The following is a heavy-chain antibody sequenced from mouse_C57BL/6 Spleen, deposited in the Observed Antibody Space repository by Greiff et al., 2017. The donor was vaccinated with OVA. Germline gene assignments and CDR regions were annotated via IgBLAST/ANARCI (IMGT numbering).Heavy chain of an antibody. CDR1: GYTFTSYW. D-gene: IGHD2-3*01. CDR3: AVYDGYQSGAMDY. CDR2: IDPSDSYT. J-gene: IGHJ4*01. V-gene: IGHV1-59*01. Sequence: QVQLQQSGAELVRPGTSVKLSCKASGYTFTSYWMHWVKQRPGQGLEWIGVIDPSDSYTNYNQNFKGKATLTVDTSSSTAYMQLSRLTSEDSAVYYCAVYDGYQSGAMDYWGQGTSVTVSS.